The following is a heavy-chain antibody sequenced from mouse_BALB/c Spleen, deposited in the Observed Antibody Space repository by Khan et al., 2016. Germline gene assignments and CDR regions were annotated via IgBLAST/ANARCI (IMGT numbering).Heavy chain of an antibody. CDR3: ARSVTGTWFAY. CDR1: GVNIKDNY. Sequence: VQLQQSGAELVKPGASVKLSCTASGVNIKDNYMHWVKQRPEKGLEWIGRIDPENGNTKYDPKFQGKATITADTSYNKAYLHLSSLTAEVTAVYYCARSVTGTWFAYWGQGTLFTVSA. D-gene: IGHD4-1*01. J-gene: IGHJ3*01. V-gene: IGHV14-3*02. CDR2: IDPENGNT.